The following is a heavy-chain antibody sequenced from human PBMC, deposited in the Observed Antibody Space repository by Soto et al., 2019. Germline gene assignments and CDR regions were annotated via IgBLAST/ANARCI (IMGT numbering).Heavy chain of an antibody. D-gene: IGHD1-26*01. Sequence: QVQLVESGGGVVQPGRSLRLSCAASGFTFSSYGMHWVRQAPGKGLEWVAVISYDGSNKYYADSVKGRFTISRDNSKNTLYLQMNSLRAEDTAVYYCAKDSDGGLLGAPIAYWGQGTLVTVSS. CDR3: AKDSDGGLLGAPIAY. J-gene: IGHJ4*02. CDR2: ISYDGSNK. CDR1: GFTFSSYG. V-gene: IGHV3-30*18.